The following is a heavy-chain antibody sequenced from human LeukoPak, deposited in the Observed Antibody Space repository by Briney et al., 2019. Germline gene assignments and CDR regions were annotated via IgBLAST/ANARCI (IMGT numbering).Heavy chain of an antibody. CDR1: GGSISSGGYY. D-gene: IGHD1-1*01. Sequence: SETLSLTCAVSGGSISSGGYYWSWIRQHPGKGLEWIGYIYYSGSTYYNPSLKSRVTISVDTSKSQFSLKLSSVTAADTAVYYCAREAPTGSGNYWGQGTLVTVSS. CDR3: AREAPTGSGNY. V-gene: IGHV4-31*11. CDR2: IYYSGST. J-gene: IGHJ4*02.